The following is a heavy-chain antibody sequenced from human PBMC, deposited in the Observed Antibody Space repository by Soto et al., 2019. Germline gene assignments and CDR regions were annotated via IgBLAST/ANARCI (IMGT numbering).Heavy chain of an antibody. CDR3: ARGHGQEGSSNLVGYYYYMDV. D-gene: IGHD2-15*01. V-gene: IGHV4-34*01. CDR2: INHSGST. Sequence: SETLSLTCAVYGGSFSGYYWSWIRQPPGKGLEWIGEINHSGSTNYNPSLKSRVTISVDTSKNQFSLKLSSVTAADTAVYYCARGHGQEGSSNLVGYYYYMDVWGKGTTVTVSS. J-gene: IGHJ6*03. CDR1: GGSFSGYY.